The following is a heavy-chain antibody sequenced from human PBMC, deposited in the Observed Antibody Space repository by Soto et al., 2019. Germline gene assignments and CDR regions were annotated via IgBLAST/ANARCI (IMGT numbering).Heavy chain of an antibody. D-gene: IGHD2-2*01. Sequence: QVQLVESGGGVVQPGRSLRLSCAASGFTFSSYGMHWVRQAPGKGLEWVAVISYDGSNKYYADSVKGRFTISRDNSKNTLYLQMNSLRAEDTAVYYCAKDGVEMPYYFDYWGQGTLVTVSS. CDR1: GFTFSSYG. V-gene: IGHV3-30*18. CDR2: ISYDGSNK. J-gene: IGHJ4*02. CDR3: AKDGVEMPYYFDY.